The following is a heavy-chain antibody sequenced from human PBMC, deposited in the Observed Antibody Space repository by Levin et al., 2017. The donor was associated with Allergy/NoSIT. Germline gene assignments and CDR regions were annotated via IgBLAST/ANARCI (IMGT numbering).Heavy chain of an antibody. J-gene: IGHJ4*02. V-gene: IGHV5-51*01. CDR2: VYPTDSSA. D-gene: IGHD3-3*01. Sequence: KVSCKASGYTFTNHWIGWVRQVPGKGLEWMGIVYPTDSSATYGPSFQGQVTMSVDKTITTAYLQWSSLQASDTAIYYCARGNYDFWSGNYHSFDYWGQGTLLSVSS. CDR3: ARGNYDFWSGNYHSFDY. CDR1: GYTFTNHW.